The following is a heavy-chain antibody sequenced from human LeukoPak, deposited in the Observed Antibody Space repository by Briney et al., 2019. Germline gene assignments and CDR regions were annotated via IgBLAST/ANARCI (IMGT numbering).Heavy chain of an antibody. CDR1: GFTFDDYA. Sequence: GGSLRLSCAASGFTFDDYAMHWVRQAPGKGLEWVSGISWNSGSIGYADSVKGRFTISRDNAKNSLYLQMNSLRAEDTALYYCAKDKYPYYYGSGSYYLFDYWGQGTLVTVSP. D-gene: IGHD3-10*01. J-gene: IGHJ4*02. CDR3: AKDKYPYYYGSGSYYLFDY. V-gene: IGHV3-9*01. CDR2: ISWNSGSI.